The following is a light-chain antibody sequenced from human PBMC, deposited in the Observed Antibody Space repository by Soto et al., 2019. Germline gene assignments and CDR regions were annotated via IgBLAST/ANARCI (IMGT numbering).Light chain of an antibody. V-gene: IGKV4-1*01. CDR3: QQYYNLPWT. Sequence: DIVMTQSPDSLAVSLGERATVNCKSSQSVLSSSNNKNSLAWYQQRPGHPPRLLLSWASARESGVPDRFSGSVSGTDFTLTISSLRAEDVAVYYCQQYYNLPWTFGQGTKVEIK. CDR2: WAS. J-gene: IGKJ1*01. CDR1: QSVLSSSNNKNS.